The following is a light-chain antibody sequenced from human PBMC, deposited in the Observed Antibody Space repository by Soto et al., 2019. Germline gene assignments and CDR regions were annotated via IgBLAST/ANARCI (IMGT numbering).Light chain of an antibody. CDR1: QSVSSW. Sequence: EIVLTQSPATLSLSPGERATLSCRASQSVSSWLAWYQQKSGQAPRLLIHDASNRATGIPARFSGSGSGTDFTLTISSLEPEDFAIYYCQQRVNWLTFGGGTKVEIK. CDR2: DAS. J-gene: IGKJ4*01. CDR3: QQRVNWLT. V-gene: IGKV3-11*01.